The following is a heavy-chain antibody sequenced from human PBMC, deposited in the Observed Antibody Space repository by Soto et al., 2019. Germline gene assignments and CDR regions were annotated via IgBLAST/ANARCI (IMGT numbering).Heavy chain of an antibody. Sequence: ASVKVSCKASGYTFTSYGISWVRQAPGQGLEWMGWISAYNGNTNYAQKLQGRVTMNTDTSTSTAYMELRSLRSDDTAVYYCARASIAAAGLDAFDIWGQGTMVTVSS. D-gene: IGHD6-13*01. J-gene: IGHJ3*02. CDR2: ISAYNGNT. CDR3: ARASIAAAGLDAFDI. V-gene: IGHV1-18*01. CDR1: GYTFTSYG.